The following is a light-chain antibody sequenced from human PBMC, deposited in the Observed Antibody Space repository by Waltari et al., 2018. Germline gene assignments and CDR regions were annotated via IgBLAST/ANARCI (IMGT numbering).Light chain of an antibody. V-gene: IGKV1-33*01. CDR2: IAS. CDR1: QDISNY. CDR3: QQYDNLPVT. Sequence: DIQMTQSPSSLSVSVGDRVTITCQASQDISNYLNWYQQKPGKAPKLLIYIASSLETGVPTRFSGSQSGTHFTFTISSLQPEDIATYYCQQYDNLPVTFGGGTKVEIK. J-gene: IGKJ4*01.